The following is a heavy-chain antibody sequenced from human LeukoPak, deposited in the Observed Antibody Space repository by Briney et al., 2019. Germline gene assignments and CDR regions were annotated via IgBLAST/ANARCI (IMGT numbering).Heavy chain of an antibody. CDR1: GFTFSSYS. Sequence: GGSLRLSCAASGFTFSSYSMNWVRQAPGKGLEWVSYISSSSSTIYYADSVKGRFTISRDNAKNSLYLQMNSLRAEDTAVYYCARPNYYGSGSYGMDVWGQGTTVTVSS. CDR3: ARPNYYGSGSYGMDV. D-gene: IGHD3-10*01. V-gene: IGHV3-48*04. J-gene: IGHJ6*02. CDR2: ISSSSSTI.